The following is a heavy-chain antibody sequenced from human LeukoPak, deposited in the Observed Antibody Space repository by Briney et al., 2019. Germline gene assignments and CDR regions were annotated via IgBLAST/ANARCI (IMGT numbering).Heavy chain of an antibody. J-gene: IGHJ4*02. CDR2: IIPIFGTA. D-gene: IGHD6-6*01. Sequence: SAKVSCKASGGTFSSYAISWGRHTPGQGLERMGGIIPIFGTANYAQKFQGRVTITTDESTSTAYMELSSLRSEDTAVYYCARGGYSSSNYYFDYWGQGTLVTVSS. CDR1: GGTFSSYA. V-gene: IGHV1-69*05. CDR3: ARGGYSSSNYYFDY.